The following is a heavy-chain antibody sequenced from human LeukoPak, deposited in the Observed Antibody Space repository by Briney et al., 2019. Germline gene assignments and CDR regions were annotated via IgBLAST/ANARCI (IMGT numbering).Heavy chain of an antibody. V-gene: IGHV4-59*01. CDR1: SGSISSYY. J-gene: IGHJ4*02. CDR3: ASSLRPYYFAY. D-gene: IGHD4-17*01. Sequence: SGTLSLTCTVSSGSISSYYWSWIRQPPGKGLEWIGYIYYSGSTNYNPSLKSRVTISVDTSKNQFSLKLSSVTAADTAVYYCASSLRPYYFAYWGQGTLVTVSS. CDR2: IYYSGST.